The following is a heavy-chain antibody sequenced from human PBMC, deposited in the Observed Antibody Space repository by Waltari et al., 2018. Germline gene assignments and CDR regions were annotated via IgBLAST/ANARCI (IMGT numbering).Heavy chain of an antibody. Sequence: QVQLQQWGAGLLKPSETLSLTCAVYGGSFSGYYWSWIRQPPGKGLEWIGEINHSGSTNYNPSRKSRVTISVDTSKNQFSLKLSSVTAADTAVYYCARLDYDILTGPTLAEPWGQGTLVTVSS. CDR1: GGSFSGYY. D-gene: IGHD3-9*01. J-gene: IGHJ5*02. V-gene: IGHV4-34*01. CDR3: ARLDYDILTGPTLAEP. CDR2: INHSGST.